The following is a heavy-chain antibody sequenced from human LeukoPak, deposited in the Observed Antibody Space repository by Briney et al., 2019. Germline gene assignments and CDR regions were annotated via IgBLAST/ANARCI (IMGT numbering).Heavy chain of an antibody. CDR3: EIQAGPPYYYYYMDV. CDR1: GFTFSSYE. V-gene: IGHV3-48*03. CDR2: ISSSGSTI. Sequence: PGGSLRLSCAASGFTFSSYEMNWVRQAPGKGLEWVSYISSSGSTIYYADSVKGRFTISRDNAKNSLYLQMNSLRAEDTAVYYCEIQAGPPYYYYYMDVWGKGTTVTVSS. D-gene: IGHD6-13*01. J-gene: IGHJ6*03.